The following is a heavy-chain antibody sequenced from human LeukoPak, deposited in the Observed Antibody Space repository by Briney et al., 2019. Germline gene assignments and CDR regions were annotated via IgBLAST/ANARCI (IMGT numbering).Heavy chain of an antibody. D-gene: IGHD6-19*01. CDR3: AREGTYGWYNWFDP. V-gene: IGHV4-59*01. CDR2: MYRTGSI. CDR1: GGSISTYY. J-gene: IGHJ5*02. Sequence: KPSETLSLTCTVSGGSISTYYWSWIRQPPGKGLEWIGYMYRTGSINYNPSLKSRVTITPDTSKNQFSLRLTSVTAADTAVYYCAREGTYGWYNWFDPWGQGTLVTVSS.